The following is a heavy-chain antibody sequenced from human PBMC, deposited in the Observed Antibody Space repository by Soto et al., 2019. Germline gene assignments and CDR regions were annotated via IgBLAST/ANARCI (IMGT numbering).Heavy chain of an antibody. D-gene: IGHD6-6*01. Sequence: SETLSLTCAVYGGSFSGYYWSWIRQPPGKGLEWIGEINHSGSTNYNPSLKSRVTISVDTSKNQFSLKLSSVTAADTAVYYCARIKLARPYYYYGMDVWGQGTTVTAP. CDR2: INHSGST. V-gene: IGHV4-34*01. CDR3: ARIKLARPYYYYGMDV. CDR1: GGSFSGYY. J-gene: IGHJ6*02.